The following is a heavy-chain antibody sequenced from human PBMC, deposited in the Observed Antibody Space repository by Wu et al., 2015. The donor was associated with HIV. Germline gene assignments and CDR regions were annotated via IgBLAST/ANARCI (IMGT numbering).Heavy chain of an antibody. J-gene: IGHJ4*02. D-gene: IGHD3-22*01. CDR3: ARGPYYYDSSGYYGY. Sequence: QVQLVQSGAEVKKPGASVKVSCQTSGYTFTGYYMHWVRQAPGQGLEWMGWINPNSGGTNYAQKFQGRVTMTRDTSISTAYMELSRLRSDDTAVYYCARGPYYYDSSGYYGYWGQGTLVTVSS. CDR1: GYTFTGYY. CDR2: INPNSGGT. V-gene: IGHV1-2*02.